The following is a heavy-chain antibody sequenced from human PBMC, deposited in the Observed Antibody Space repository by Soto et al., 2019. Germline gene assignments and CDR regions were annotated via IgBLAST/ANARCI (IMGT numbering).Heavy chain of an antibody. CDR3: ARDRWTARANWFDP. J-gene: IGHJ5*02. CDR1: GGSIDDYY. V-gene: IGHV4-59*01. D-gene: IGHD3-16*02. CDR2: ISDRGTT. Sequence: SETLSLTCTVFGGSIDDYYWSWIRQSLGKGLEWIGHISDRGTTDYNPSLKSRVTISVDRSKKQLSLKVTSVTAADTAVYYCARDRWTARANWFDPWGQGTLVTSPQ.